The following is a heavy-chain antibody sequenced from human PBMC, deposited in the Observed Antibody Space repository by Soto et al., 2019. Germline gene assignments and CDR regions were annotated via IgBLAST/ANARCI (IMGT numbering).Heavy chain of an antibody. V-gene: IGHV4-59*02. J-gene: IGHJ4*02. CDR2: IYDSGSP. Sequence: QVQLQESGPGQVKPSETLSLTCTISGGSVSVYYWSWIRQPPGQALEWIGYIYDSGSPYYNPSFRSRVIISADTSKNEISLKLTSANAADTAVYYCARGVGSSPPRYWGRGTLVTVSS. CDR3: ARGVGSSPPRY. D-gene: IGHD1-26*01. CDR1: GGSVSVYY.